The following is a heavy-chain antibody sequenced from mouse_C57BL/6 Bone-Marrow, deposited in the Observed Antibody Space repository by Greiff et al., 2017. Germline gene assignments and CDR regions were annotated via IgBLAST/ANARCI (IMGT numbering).Heavy chain of an antibody. CDR1: GYTFTSYW. V-gene: IGHV1-52*01. CDR3: ARGDDYDLAWFAY. D-gene: IGHD2-4*01. Sequence: QVQLQQPGAELVRPGSSVKLSCKASGYTFTSYWMHWVKQRPIQGLEWIGNIDPSDSETHYNQKFKDKATLTVDKSSSTAYMQPSSLTSEDSAVYYCARGDDYDLAWFAYWGQGTLVTVSA. CDR2: IDPSDSET. J-gene: IGHJ3*01.